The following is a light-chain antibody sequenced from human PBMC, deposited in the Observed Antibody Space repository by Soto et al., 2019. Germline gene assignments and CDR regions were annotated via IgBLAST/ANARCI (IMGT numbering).Light chain of an antibody. Sequence: EIQITQSPSSLSASVGDRVTMTCRARQSISTILYWSQHQPGKPPHLLIYAASSLQSGVPSRFSGSESETDFTLTICSLQPEDFATYYCQQSYSIRTVGQATTV. CDR3: QQSYSIRT. CDR1: QSISTI. V-gene: IGKV1-39*01. CDR2: AAS. J-gene: IGKJ1*01.